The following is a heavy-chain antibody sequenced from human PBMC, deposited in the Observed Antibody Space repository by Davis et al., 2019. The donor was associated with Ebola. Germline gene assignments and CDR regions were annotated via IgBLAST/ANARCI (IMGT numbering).Heavy chain of an antibody. CDR3: ARDFYGSGNYYNSLTYGMDV. Sequence: GESLKISCEASGFTLDDYGMNWVRHAPGKGLEWVSHIYWNGEGANYADSVKGRFTIYRDNAKKFLYLEMNSLRAEDTALYHCARDFYGSGNYYNSLTYGMDVLGQGTTVTVSS. D-gene: IGHD3-10*01. CDR2: IYWNGEGA. CDR1: GFTLDDYG. V-gene: IGHV3-20*01. J-gene: IGHJ6*02.